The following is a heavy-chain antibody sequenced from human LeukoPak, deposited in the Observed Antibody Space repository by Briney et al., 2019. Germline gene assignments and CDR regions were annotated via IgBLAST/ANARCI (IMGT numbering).Heavy chain of an antibody. D-gene: IGHD2-2*01. V-gene: IGHV4-59*01. CDR1: GGSIISYY. Sequence: PSETLSLTCTVSGGSIISYYWTWIRQPPGRRLEWIGYIYYSGSTNYNPSLKSRVTISVDTSKNQFSPKLSSVTAADTAVYYCAREYQNWYFDLWGRGTLVTVSS. CDR2: IYYSGST. J-gene: IGHJ2*01. CDR3: AREYQNWYFDL.